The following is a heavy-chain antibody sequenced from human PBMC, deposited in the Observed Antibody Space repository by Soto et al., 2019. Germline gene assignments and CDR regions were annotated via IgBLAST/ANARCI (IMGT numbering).Heavy chain of an antibody. CDR1: GYTFSSCG. Sequence: QVRLGQSGAEVKKPGASVKVSCKASGYTFSSCGISRVRQAPGEGLEWMGWISAYSGNTDYAQNLKGRVTMTTDTSTTTASMELRSLRSDDTAVYFCARVWAYCSSTSCFDYWGQGTLVTVSS. D-gene: IGHD2-2*01. J-gene: IGHJ4*02. CDR3: ARVWAYCSSTSCFDY. CDR2: ISAYSGNT. V-gene: IGHV1-18*01.